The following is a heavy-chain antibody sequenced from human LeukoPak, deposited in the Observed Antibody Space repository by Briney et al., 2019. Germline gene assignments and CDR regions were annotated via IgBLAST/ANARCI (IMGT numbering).Heavy chain of an antibody. D-gene: IGHD3-22*01. Sequence: GGSLRLSCAASELTFRSYTMSWVRQAPGKGLEWVASISSSSLYIYHADSVKGRFIISRDNAKTSLFLQINSLRADDTAVYFCARGTRPDSSGYTYCYYGMDVWGQGTTVTVSS. CDR1: ELTFRSYT. J-gene: IGHJ6*02. CDR2: ISSSSLYI. CDR3: ARGTRPDSSGYTYCYYGMDV. V-gene: IGHV3-21*01.